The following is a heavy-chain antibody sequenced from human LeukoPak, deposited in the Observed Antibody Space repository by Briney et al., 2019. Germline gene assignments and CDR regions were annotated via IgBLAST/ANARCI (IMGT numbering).Heavy chain of an antibody. CDR1: GASINSGRYY. V-gene: IGHV4-61*02. CDR2: IFTSGST. CDR3: ASQLGYFDF. J-gene: IGHJ4*02. D-gene: IGHD6-6*01. Sequence: PSETLSLTCAVSGASINSGRYYWGWIRQPAGKGLEWIGRIFTSGSTNYNPPLKSRVTISVDRSKNQFSLKLSSVTAADTAVYYCASQLGYFDFWGQGTLVTVSS.